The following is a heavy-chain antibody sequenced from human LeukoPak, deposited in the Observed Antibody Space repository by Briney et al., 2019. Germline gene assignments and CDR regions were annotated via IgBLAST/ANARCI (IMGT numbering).Heavy chain of an antibody. CDR1: GFTFSSYW. V-gene: IGHV3-74*01. D-gene: IGHD2-15*01. CDR3: ARDRMGGSCYDY. Sequence: GGSLRLSCAASGFTFSSYWIHWVRQAPGKGLVWVSRINHDGSNTIYADSVEGRFTISRDNAKNTLYLQMDSLRAEDTAVYYCARDRMGGSCYDYWGQGTLVTVSS. CDR2: INHDGSNT. J-gene: IGHJ4*02.